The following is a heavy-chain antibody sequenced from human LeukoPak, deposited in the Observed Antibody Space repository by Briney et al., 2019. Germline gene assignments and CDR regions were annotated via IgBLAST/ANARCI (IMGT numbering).Heavy chain of an antibody. CDR2: ISGSGGST. J-gene: IGHJ4*02. D-gene: IGHD6-19*01. CDR3: ARCYSIAVAGSDY. CDR1: GFIFSSYA. V-gene: IGHV3-23*01. Sequence: GGSLRLSCAASGFIFSSYAMSWVRQAPGKGLEWVSAISGSGGSTYYADSVKGRFTISRDNSKNTLYLQMNSLRAEDTAVYYCARCYSIAVAGSDYWGQGTLVTVSS.